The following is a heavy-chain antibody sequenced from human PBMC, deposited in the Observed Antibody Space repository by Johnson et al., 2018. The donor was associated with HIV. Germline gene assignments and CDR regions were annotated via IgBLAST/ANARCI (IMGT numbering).Heavy chain of an antibody. J-gene: IGHJ3*02. V-gene: IGHV3-23*04. Sequence: VPLVESGGGVVRPGGSLRLSCAASGFTFSSYAMSWVRQAPGKGLEWVSAISGSGGRTFYADSVKGRFTISRDNSKNTLYLQMGSLRAEDMAVYYCAREGGGRIDAFDIWGQGTMVTVSS. CDR1: GFTFSSYA. CDR2: ISGSGGRT. D-gene: IGHD3-16*01. CDR3: AREGGGRIDAFDI.